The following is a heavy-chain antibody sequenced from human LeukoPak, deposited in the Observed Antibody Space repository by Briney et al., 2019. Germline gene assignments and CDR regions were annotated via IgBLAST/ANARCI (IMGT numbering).Heavy chain of an antibody. V-gene: IGHV4-61*02. CDR1: GYSISSGYY. J-gene: IGHJ6*03. D-gene: IGHD3-10*01. Sequence: SETLSLTCTVSGYSISSGYYWSWIRQPAGKGLEWIGRIYTSGSTNYNPSLKSRVTISVDTSKNQFSLKLSSVTAADTAVYYCARGMVRGEGYYYYYYYMDVWGKGTTVTISS. CDR2: IYTSGST. CDR3: ARGMVRGEGYYYYYYYMDV.